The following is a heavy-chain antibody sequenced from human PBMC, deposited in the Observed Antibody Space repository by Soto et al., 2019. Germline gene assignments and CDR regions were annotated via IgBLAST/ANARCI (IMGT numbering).Heavy chain of an antibody. CDR1: GFTFSTYA. Sequence: EVQLLESGGGFVQPGASLRLSCAASGFTFSTYAMTWVRQAPGKGLEWVSSISGSGIKTYYADSVKGRFTISRDNSKNTLFMQMNSLRAEDTAEYFCAKVVEGSGWSCSDYWGQGTLVTVSS. CDR2: ISGSGIKT. CDR3: AKVVEGSGWSCSDY. J-gene: IGHJ4*02. V-gene: IGHV3-23*01. D-gene: IGHD6-19*01.